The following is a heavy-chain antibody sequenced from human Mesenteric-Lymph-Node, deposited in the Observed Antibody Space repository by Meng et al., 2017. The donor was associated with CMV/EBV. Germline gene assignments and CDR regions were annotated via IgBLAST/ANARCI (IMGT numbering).Heavy chain of an antibody. Sequence: SVPVSCKASGYTFTKYGFVWVRQAPGQGLEWMGGIIPIFGTANYAQKFQGRVTITTDESTSTIYMELSSLRSEDTAVYYCARGNPYSSSSVPDYWGQGTLVTVSS. CDR2: IIPIFGTA. CDR3: ARGNPYSSSSVPDY. D-gene: IGHD6-6*01. CDR1: GYTFTKYG. J-gene: IGHJ4*02. V-gene: IGHV1-69*05.